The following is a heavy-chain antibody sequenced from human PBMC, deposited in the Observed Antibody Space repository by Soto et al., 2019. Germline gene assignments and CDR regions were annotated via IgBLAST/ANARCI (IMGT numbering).Heavy chain of an antibody. J-gene: IGHJ4*02. CDR3: ARSLQYGLGSFDY. CDR2: IYYSGST. D-gene: IGHD3-10*01. V-gene: IGHV4-59*01. Sequence: SETLSLTCTVSGGFISSYYWSWIRQPPGKGLEWIGYIYYSGSTNYNPSLKSRVTISSDRSKNQSSLKLSSVTAADTAVYYCARSLQYGLGSFDYRGQGTLFTVSS. CDR1: GGFISSYY.